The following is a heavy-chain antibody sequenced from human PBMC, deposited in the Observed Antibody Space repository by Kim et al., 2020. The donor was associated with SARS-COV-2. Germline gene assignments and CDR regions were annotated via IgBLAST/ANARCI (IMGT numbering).Heavy chain of an antibody. CDR3: AREPYYYDRSGSGY. V-gene: IGHV1-18*04. CDR1: GYTFTSYG. D-gene: IGHD3-22*01. J-gene: IGHJ4*02. CDR2: ISAYNGNT. Sequence: ASVKVSCKASGYTFTSYGISWVRQAPGQGLEWMGWISAYNGNTNYAQKLQGRVTMTTDTSTSTAYMELRSLRSDDTAVYYCAREPYYYDRSGSGYWGQGTLVTVSS.